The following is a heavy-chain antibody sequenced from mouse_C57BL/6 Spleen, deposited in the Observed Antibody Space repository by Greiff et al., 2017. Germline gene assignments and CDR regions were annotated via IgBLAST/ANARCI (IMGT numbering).Heavy chain of an antibody. CDR3: ARVVTGRDYFDY. D-gene: IGHD2-2*01. Sequence: QVHVKQPGAELVMPGASVKLSCKASGYTFTSYWMHWVKQRPGQGLEWIGEIDPSDSYTNYNQKFKGKSTLPVDKSSSTAYMQLSSLTSEDSAVYYCARVVTGRDYFDYWGQGTTLTVSS. V-gene: IGHV1-69*01. CDR1: GYTFTSYW. CDR2: IDPSDSYT. J-gene: IGHJ2*01.